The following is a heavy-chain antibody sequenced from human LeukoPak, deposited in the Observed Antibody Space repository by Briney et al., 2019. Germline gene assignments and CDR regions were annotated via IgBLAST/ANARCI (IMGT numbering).Heavy chain of an antibody. Sequence: GGSLRLSCAASGFTLSSHWMSWVRQAPGKGLEWVANIKQDGSEKYYVDSVKGRFTISRDNAKNSLYLQMNSLRAEDTAVYYCARGLLYGGNCYFDYWGQGTLVTVSS. CDR3: ARGLLYGGNCYFDY. D-gene: IGHD2-21*01. J-gene: IGHJ4*02. CDR1: GFTLSSHW. V-gene: IGHV3-7*01. CDR2: IKQDGSEK.